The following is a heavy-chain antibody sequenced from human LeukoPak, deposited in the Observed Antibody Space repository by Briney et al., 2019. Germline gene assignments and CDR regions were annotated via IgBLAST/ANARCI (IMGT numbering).Heavy chain of an antibody. Sequence: GGSLRLSCAASGIIFSNYAMHWVRQGPGKGLECITTISSDGGSTYYANSVMGRFTISRDNSKNTLYLQMGSLRAEDMAVYYCARGRQGAKTRYFDLWGRGTRVTVSS. D-gene: IGHD1-26*01. J-gene: IGHJ2*01. V-gene: IGHV3-64*01. CDR1: GIIFSNYA. CDR2: ISSDGGST. CDR3: ARGRQGAKTRYFDL.